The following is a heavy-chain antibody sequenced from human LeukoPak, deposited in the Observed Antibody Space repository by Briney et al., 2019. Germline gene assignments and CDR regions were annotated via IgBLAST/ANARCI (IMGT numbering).Heavy chain of an antibody. CDR2: ISGSGGAT. CDR3: AKDLRTGTTEVDFDY. J-gene: IGHJ4*02. D-gene: IGHD1-7*01. Sequence: GGSLRLSCAASGFTFSNYAMSWVRQAPGKGLEWVSGISGSGGATYYADSVKGRFTISRDNSKNTLYLQMSGLRAEDTAVYYCAKDLRTGTTEVDFDYWGQGTLVTVSS. CDR1: GFTFSNYA. V-gene: IGHV3-23*01.